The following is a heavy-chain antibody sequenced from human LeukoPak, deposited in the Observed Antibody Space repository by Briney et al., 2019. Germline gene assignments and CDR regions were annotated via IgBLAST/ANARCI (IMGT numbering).Heavy chain of an antibody. CDR2: ISAYNGNT. V-gene: IGHV1-18*01. D-gene: IGHD2-2*01. Sequence: ASVKVSCKASDYTFTSYGISWVRQAPGQGLEWMGWISAYNGNTNYAQKLQGRVTMTTDTSTSTAYMELRSLRSDDTAVYYCARGKYCSSTSCPPVWFDPWGQGTLVTVSS. CDR3: ARGKYCSSTSCPPVWFDP. CDR1: DYTFTSYG. J-gene: IGHJ5*02.